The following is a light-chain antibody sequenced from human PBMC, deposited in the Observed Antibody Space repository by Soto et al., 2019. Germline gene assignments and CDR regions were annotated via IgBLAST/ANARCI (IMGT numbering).Light chain of an antibody. Sequence: QSALTQRASVSGSPGQSITISCTGTSSDAGGHNFVSWYQQHPGRAPKLMIYDVRNRPSGVSNRFSGSKSANTASLVISGLQAEDEADYYCSSYSSSDTLVFGGGTKLTVL. CDR2: DVR. J-gene: IGLJ2*01. CDR1: SSDAGGHNF. CDR3: SSYSSSDTLV. V-gene: IGLV2-14*03.